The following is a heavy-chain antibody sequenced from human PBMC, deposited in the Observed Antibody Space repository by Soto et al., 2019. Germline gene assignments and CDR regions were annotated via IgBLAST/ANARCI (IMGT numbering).Heavy chain of an antibody. J-gene: IGHJ4*02. CDR3: VRFRMGIYYGSGDYFDY. V-gene: IGHV4-38-2*02. CDR1: GYSISSGYY. Sequence: SETLSLTCTVSGYSISSGYYWGWIRQPPGKGLEWIGSIYHSGSTYYNPSLKSRVTISVDTSKNQFSLKLSSVTAADTAVYYCVRFRMGIYYGSGDYFDYWGQGTLVTVSS. D-gene: IGHD3-10*01. CDR2: IYHSGST.